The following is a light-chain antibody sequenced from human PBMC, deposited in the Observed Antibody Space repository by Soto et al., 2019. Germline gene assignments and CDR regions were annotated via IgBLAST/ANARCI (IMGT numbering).Light chain of an antibody. CDR3: YSYTSDSARV. CDR1: SNDVGGFDF. V-gene: IGLV2-14*01. J-gene: IGLJ3*02. CDR2: EVS. Sequence: QSALTQPASVSGSPGQSITISCTGTSNDVGGFDFVSWYQQHPGKAPKVIIYEVSNRPSGVSDRFSGSKSGNTASLTISGLQAEDEADYYCYSYTSDSARVFGGGTKVTVL.